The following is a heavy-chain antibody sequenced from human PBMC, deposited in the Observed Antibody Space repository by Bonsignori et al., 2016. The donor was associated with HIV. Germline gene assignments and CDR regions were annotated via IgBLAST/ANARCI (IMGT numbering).Heavy chain of an antibody. V-gene: IGHV3-11*01. D-gene: IGHD4-23*01. J-gene: IGHJ3*02. CDR2: ISSSGSTI. CDR3: ATMNYGGNSGAFDI. Sequence: WIRQPPGKGLEWVSYISSSGSTIYYADSVKGRFTISRDNAKNSLYLQMNSLRAEDTAVYYCATMNYGGNSGAFDIWGQGTMVTVSS.